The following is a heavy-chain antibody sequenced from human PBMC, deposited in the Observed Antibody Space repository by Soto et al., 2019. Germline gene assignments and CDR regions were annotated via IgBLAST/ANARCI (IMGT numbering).Heavy chain of an antibody. V-gene: IGHV4-59*08. J-gene: IGHJ4*02. D-gene: IGHD2-15*01. CDR1: GGSISSYY. Sequence: SETLSLTCTVSGGSISSYYWSWIRQPPGKGLEWIGYVYYSGGTNYNPSLKSRVTISVDTSKNQFSLKLSSVTAADTAVYYCASRGTTTDCSGGSCYARGFDYWGKGTLVTVSS. CDR3: ASRGTTTDCSGGSCYARGFDY. CDR2: VYYSGGT.